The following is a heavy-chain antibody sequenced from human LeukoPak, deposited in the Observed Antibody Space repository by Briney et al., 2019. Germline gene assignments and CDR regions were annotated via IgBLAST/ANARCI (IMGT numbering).Heavy chain of an antibody. CDR1: GGTFSSYA. Sequence: SVKVSCKASGGTFSSYAISWVRQAPGQGLEWMGRIIPILGIANYAQKFQGRVTITADKSTSTAYMELSSLRAEDTAVYYCARSGRDISAGPDYWGQGTLVTVSS. CDR3: ARSGRDISAGPDY. V-gene: IGHV1-69*04. D-gene: IGHD2-15*01. CDR2: IIPILGIA. J-gene: IGHJ4*02.